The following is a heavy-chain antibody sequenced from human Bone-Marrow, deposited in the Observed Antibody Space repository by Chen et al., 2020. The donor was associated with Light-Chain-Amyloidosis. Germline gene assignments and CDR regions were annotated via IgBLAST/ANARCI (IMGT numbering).Heavy chain of an antibody. CDR1: GASISTSGYF. CDR3: ASASELLTFYFDD. CDR2: TYYSGGT. Sequence: QLQLQESGPGLVKPSETLSLTCTVSGASISTSGYFWDWIRQPPGKGLEWIGGTYYSGGTDYNPSLKSRGTIPVDTSKHQFSLTLSSLPAGDTAMYYCASASELLTFYFDDWGQGSLVTVSS. V-gene: IGHV4-39*01. D-gene: IGHD1-7*01. J-gene: IGHJ4*02.